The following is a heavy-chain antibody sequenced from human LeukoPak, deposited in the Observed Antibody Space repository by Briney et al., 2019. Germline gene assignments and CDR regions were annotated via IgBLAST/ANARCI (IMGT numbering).Heavy chain of an antibody. J-gene: IGHJ4*02. D-gene: IGHD3-10*01. CDR2: MNPHSGNT. CDR1: GYTFTSYD. V-gene: IGHV1-8*01. CDR3: ASFGSGSYYNGLDY. Sequence: ASVKVSCKASGYTFTSYDINWVRQTTGQGLEWMGWMNPHSGNTGYAQKFQGRVTMTRDTFISTAYMELSSLRSEDTAVYYCASFGSGSYYNGLDYWGQGTLVTVSS.